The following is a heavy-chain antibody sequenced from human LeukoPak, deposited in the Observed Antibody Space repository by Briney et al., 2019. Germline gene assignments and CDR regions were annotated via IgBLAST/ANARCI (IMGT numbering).Heavy chain of an antibody. V-gene: IGHV3-30-3*01. Sequence: PGRSLRLSCAASGFTFSSYAMHWVRQAPGKGLEWVAVKSYDGSNKYYADSVKGRFTISRDNSKNTLYLQMNSLRAEDTAVYYCARDMGHIVVVTAPKGFDYWGQGTLVTVSS. CDR1: GFTFSSYA. J-gene: IGHJ4*02. CDR2: KSYDGSNK. CDR3: ARDMGHIVVVTAPKGFDY. D-gene: IGHD2-21*02.